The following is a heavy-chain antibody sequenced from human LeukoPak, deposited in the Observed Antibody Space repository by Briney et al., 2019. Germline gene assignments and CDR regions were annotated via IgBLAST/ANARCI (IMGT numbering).Heavy chain of an antibody. J-gene: IGHJ4*02. CDR2: ISTSSSYI. V-gene: IGHV3-21*04. D-gene: IGHD1-26*01. CDR1: GFTFSSYT. Sequence: GGSLRLSCAASGFTFSSYTMNWVRQGPGKGLEWVSSISTSSSYIHYADSVKGRFTISRDNAKNSLYLQMNSLKTEDTAVYYCIVGATGACDYWGQGTLVTVSS. CDR3: IVGATGACDY.